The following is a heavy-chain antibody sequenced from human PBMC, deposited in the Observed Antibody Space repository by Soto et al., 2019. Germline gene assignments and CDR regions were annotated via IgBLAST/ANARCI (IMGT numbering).Heavy chain of an antibody. Sequence: GGSLKLSFAASGFTFSSYAMSWVRQALGKGLEGVSAISGSGGSTYYADSVEGRFIITRHNSKKRLYLQMNSLRAENTRVEYGAKGGTNTWLDTRGKGTLVTVP. J-gene: IGHJ5*02. CDR1: GFTFSSYA. CDR3: AKGGTNTWLDT. CDR2: ISGSGGST. D-gene: IGHD3-16*01. V-gene: IGHV3-23*01.